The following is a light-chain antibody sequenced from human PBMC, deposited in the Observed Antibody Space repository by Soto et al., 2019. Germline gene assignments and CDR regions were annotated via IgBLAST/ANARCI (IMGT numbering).Light chain of an antibody. V-gene: IGKV3-20*01. CDR2: GAS. CDR3: QQYRA. CDR1: QSVSSSY. Sequence: EIVLTQSPGTLSLSPGERATLSCRASQSVSSSYLAWYQQKPGQAPRLLIYGASSRATGIPDRFSGCGSATDITLTISRLEPEDFAVYYCQQYRAFGQGTKVEIK. J-gene: IGKJ1*01.